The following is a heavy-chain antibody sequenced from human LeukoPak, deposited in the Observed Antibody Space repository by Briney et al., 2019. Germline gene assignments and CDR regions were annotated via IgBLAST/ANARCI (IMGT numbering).Heavy chain of an antibody. D-gene: IGHD3-3*01. V-gene: IGHV4-39*01. CDR1: GDSFSSSTYY. Sequence: SETLSLTCTVSGDSFSSSTYYWGWIRQPPGKGLEWIGRIYYSGTTYYTPSLRSRVTISVDTSRNQFSLKLTSVTAADTAVYYCVRHGADFWSGYYSYWGQGTLVTVSS. J-gene: IGHJ4*02. CDR2: IYYSGTT. CDR3: VRHGADFWSGYYSY.